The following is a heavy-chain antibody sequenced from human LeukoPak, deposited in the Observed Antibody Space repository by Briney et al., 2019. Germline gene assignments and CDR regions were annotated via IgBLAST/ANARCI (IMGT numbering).Heavy chain of an antibody. V-gene: IGHV1-18*01. CDR2: ISAYNGNT. CDR1: GYTFTSYG. J-gene: IGHJ6*03. CDR3: ARSVGKQQLVPRDYYYYYMDV. D-gene: IGHD6-13*01. Sequence: ASVKVSCKASGYTFTSYGISWVRQAPGQGLEWMGWISAYNGNTNYAQKLQGRVTMTTDTSTSTAYMELRSLRSDDTAVYYCARSVGKQQLVPRDYYYYYMDVWGKGTTVTVSS.